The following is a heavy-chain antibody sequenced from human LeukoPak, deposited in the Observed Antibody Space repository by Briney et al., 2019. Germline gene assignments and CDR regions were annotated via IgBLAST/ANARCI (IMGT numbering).Heavy chain of an antibody. CDR1: TFTFSSYN. D-gene: IGHD1-26*01. V-gene: IGHV3-21*01. J-gene: IGHJ4*02. CDR2: ISSSGTYI. Sequence: GGSLRLSCAATTFTFSSYNMNWVRQAPGKGLEWVSSISSSGTYIYYRDSVKGRFTISRDNAENSLYLEMNSLRVEDTAIYYCVRDRGSYRPIDYWGQGTLVTVSS. CDR3: VRDRGSYRPIDY.